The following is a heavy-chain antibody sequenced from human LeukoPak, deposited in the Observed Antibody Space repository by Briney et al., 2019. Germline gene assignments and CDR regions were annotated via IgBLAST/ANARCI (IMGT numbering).Heavy chain of an antibody. V-gene: IGHV4-30-2*01. J-gene: IGHJ5*02. CDR3: AREEPGRYFDWLPQPQMGNWFDP. CDR1: GGSISSGGYS. D-gene: IGHD3-9*01. CDR2: IYHSGST. Sequence: SETLSLTCAVSGGSISSGGYSWSWIRQPPGKGLEWIGYIYHSGSTYYNPSLKSRVTISVDRSKNQFSLKLSSVTAADTAVYYCAREEPGRYFDWLPQPQMGNWFDPWGQGTLVTVSS.